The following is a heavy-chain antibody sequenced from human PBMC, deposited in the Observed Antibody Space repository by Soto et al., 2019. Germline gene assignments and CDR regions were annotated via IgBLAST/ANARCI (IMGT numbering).Heavy chain of an antibody. CDR2: ISYDGSNK. CDR3: ARDGLVVAATLVRIQLWFLPDY. J-gene: IGHJ4*02. V-gene: IGHV3-30-3*01. D-gene: IGHD2-15*01. CDR1: GFTFSSYA. Sequence: QVQLVESGGGVVQPGRSLRLSCAASGFTFSSYAMHWVRQAPGKGLEWVAVISYDGSNKYYADSVKGRFTISRDNSKNTLYLQMNSLRAEDTAVYYCARDGLVVAATLVRIQLWFLPDYWGQGTLVTVSS.